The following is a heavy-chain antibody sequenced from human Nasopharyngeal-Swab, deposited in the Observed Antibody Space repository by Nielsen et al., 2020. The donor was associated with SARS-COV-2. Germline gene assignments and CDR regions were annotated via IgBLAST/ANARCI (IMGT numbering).Heavy chain of an antibody. CDR1: GFNFNTSW. J-gene: IGHJ4*02. CDR2: INPDGSEM. V-gene: IGHV3-7*03. CDR3: AHYASAAY. Sequence: ESLKISCADSGFNFNTSWMTWVRQAPGKGLEWVANINPDGSEMQYVDSVKGRFTISRDNAENSLYLHMNSLRGDDTAVYYCAHYASAAYWGQGTPVTVSS. D-gene: IGHD2-2*01.